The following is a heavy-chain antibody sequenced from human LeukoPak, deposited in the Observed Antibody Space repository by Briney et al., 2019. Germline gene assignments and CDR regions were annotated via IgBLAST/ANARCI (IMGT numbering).Heavy chain of an antibody. Sequence: ASVKVSCKASGYTFTGYYMHWVRQAPGQGLEWMGWINPNSGGTNYAQRFQGRVTMTRDTSISTAYMELSRLRSDDTAVYYCARDRSGTGLFDYWGQGTLVTVSS. CDR2: INPNSGGT. J-gene: IGHJ4*02. CDR3: ARDRSGTGLFDY. V-gene: IGHV1-2*02. D-gene: IGHD1-7*01. CDR1: GYTFTGYY.